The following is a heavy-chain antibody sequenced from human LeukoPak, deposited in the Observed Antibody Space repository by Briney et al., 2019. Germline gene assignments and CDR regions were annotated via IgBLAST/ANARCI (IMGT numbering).Heavy chain of an antibody. V-gene: IGHV1-69*13. CDR2: IIPIFGTA. J-gene: IGHJ4*02. CDR1: GGTFSSYA. D-gene: IGHD1-1*01. CDR3: ASGFLGGHDANSDY. Sequence: ASVKVSCKASGGTFSSYAISWVRQAPGQGLEWMGGIIPIFGTANYAQKFQGRVTITADESTSTAYMELSSLRSEDTAVYYCASGFLGGHDANSDYWGQGTLVTVSS.